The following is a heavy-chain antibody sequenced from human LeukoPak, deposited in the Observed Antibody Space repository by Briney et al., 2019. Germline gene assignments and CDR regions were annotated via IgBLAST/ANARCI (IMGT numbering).Heavy chain of an antibody. J-gene: IGHJ4*02. CDR2: ISWNSGSI. D-gene: IGHD1-26*01. V-gene: IGHV3-9*01. CDR3: AKGGYSGSSSFDY. CDR1: GFTFDDYA. Sequence: GGSLRLSCAASGFTFDDYAMHWVRQAPGKGLEWVSGISWNSGSIGYADSVKGRFTISRDNAKNSLYLQMNSLRAEDAALYYCAKGGYSGSSSFDYWGQGTLVTVSS.